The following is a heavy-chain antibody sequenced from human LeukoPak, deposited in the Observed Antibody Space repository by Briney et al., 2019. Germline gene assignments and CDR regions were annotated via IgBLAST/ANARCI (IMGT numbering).Heavy chain of an antibody. Sequence: PGGSLRLSCAASGYTFSSYSMIWVRQAPGKGMEWVSSISSSSSYIYYADSVKGRFTISRDNAKNSLYLQMNSLRAEDTAVYYCARGGTYYYDSLFDYWGQGTLVTVSS. V-gene: IGHV3-21*01. J-gene: IGHJ4*02. CDR3: ARGGTYYYDSLFDY. CDR2: ISSSSSYI. D-gene: IGHD3-22*01. CDR1: GYTFSSYS.